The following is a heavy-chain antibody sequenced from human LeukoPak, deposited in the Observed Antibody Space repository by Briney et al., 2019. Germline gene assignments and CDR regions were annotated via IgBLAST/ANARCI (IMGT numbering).Heavy chain of an antibody. CDR1: GYTFTGYY. CDR3: ARSRAAANPVDAFDI. J-gene: IGHJ3*02. V-gene: IGHV1-2*04. CDR2: INPNSGGT. Sequence: ASVKVSCKASGYTFTGYYMHWVRQAPGQGLEWMGWINPNSGGTNYAQKFQGWVTMTRDTSISTAYMELSRLRSDDTAVYYCARSRAAANPVDAFDIWGQGTMVTVSS. D-gene: IGHD6-13*01.